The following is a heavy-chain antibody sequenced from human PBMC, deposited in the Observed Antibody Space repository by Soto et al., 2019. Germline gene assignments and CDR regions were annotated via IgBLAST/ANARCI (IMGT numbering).Heavy chain of an antibody. J-gene: IGHJ5*02. Sequence: PSETLSLTCTVSGGSISSSSYYWGWIRQPPGKGLEWIGSIYYSGSTYYNPSLKSRVTISVDTSKNQFSLKLSSVTAADTAVYYCARHHISSGYYYWWFDPWGQGTLVPVSS. CDR1: GGSISSSSYY. D-gene: IGHD3-22*01. CDR3: ARHHISSGYYYWWFDP. CDR2: IYYSGST. V-gene: IGHV4-39*01.